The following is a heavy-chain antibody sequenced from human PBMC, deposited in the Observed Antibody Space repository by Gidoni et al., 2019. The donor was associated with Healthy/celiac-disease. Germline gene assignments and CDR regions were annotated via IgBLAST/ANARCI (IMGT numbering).Heavy chain of an antibody. Sequence: QVQLLQSGAEVKKPGAPVKVSCKDSGYTFTGYYMHWVRQAPGQGLEWVGWINPNSGGTNYAKKVQGRGTMTRDTSISTAYMELSRLRSYDTAVYYCARDLLAYGSGSYFPGDYWGQGTLVTVSS. D-gene: IGHD3-10*01. CDR1: GYTFTGYY. CDR2: INPNSGGT. J-gene: IGHJ4*02. CDR3: ARDLLAYGSGSYFPGDY. V-gene: IGHV1-2*02.